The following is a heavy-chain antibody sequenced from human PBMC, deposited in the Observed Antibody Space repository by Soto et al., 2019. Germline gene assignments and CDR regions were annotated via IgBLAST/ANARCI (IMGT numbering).Heavy chain of an antibody. D-gene: IGHD3-3*01. CDR2: INHRGGA. J-gene: IGHJ5*02. CDR3: VARGMTDDCLRGHHQFEP. Sequence: SATLRLTCAAHNGSFTDYFWTWIRQSPGKGLEWIGEINHRGGATYNPSLRSRVTISIDTSKNHFSLSLRSLTAADTAVYYCVARGMTDDCLRGHHQFEPWGHGTLVIVSS. CDR1: NGSFTDYF. V-gene: IGHV4-34*01.